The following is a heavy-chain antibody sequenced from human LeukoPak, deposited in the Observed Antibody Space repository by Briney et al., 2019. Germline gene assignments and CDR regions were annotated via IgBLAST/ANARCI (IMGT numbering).Heavy chain of an antibody. CDR1: GYTLTELS. Sequence: ASVKVSCKVSGYTLTELSMHWVRQAPGKGLEWMGGFDPEDGETIYAQKFQGRVTMTEDTSTDTAYMELSSLRSEDTAVYYCARDRYRYCSGGSCGGWFDPWGQGTLVTVSS. CDR2: FDPEDGET. CDR3: ARDRYRYCSGGSCGGWFDP. J-gene: IGHJ5*02. D-gene: IGHD2-15*01. V-gene: IGHV1-24*01.